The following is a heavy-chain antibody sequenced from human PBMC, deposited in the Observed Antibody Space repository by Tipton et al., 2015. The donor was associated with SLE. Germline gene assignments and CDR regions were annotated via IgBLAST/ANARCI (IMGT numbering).Heavy chain of an antibody. CDR3: ATFSQSRLFDY. J-gene: IGHJ4*02. CDR1: GGSISSINYF. D-gene: IGHD3-3*02. Sequence: HTCTVSGGSISSINYFWGWIRQPPGKGLEWIGTIYYSGSPYYNLSLKSRVTISVDTSRNQFSLRLISVTAADTAVYYCATFSQSRLFDYWGQGRLVTVSS. CDR2: IYYSGSP. V-gene: IGHV4-39*07.